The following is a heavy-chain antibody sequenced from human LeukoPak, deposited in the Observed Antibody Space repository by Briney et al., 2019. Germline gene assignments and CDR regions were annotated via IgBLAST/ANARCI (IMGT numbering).Heavy chain of an antibody. Sequence: KPSETLSLTCAVSGYSLSSGYYWGWVRQPPGKGPEGIGSIYHSGSTDYNPSLKSRVIMSVDTSKNQFSLKLSSVTAADTAVYYCARLVRSGLDCDYWGQGTLVTVSS. CDR1: GYSLSSGYY. V-gene: IGHV4-38-2*01. D-gene: IGHD5-12*01. CDR2: IYHSGST. J-gene: IGHJ4*02. CDR3: ARLVRSGLDCDY.